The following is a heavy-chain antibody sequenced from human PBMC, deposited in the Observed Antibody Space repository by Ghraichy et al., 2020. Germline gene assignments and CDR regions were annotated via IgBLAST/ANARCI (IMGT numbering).Heavy chain of an antibody. CDR2: IYYTGST. Sequence: ESMNISCSVSGGSISSYYWSWMRQPPGKGLEWIGYIYYTGSTNYNPSLKSRVTVSVDTSKNQFSLKLSSVTAADTAVYYCARWPGIAAAGRGDYYYGMDVWGQGTTVTVSS. V-gene: IGHV4-59*01. CDR1: GGSISSYY. D-gene: IGHD6-13*01. CDR3: ARWPGIAAAGRGDYYYGMDV. J-gene: IGHJ6*02.